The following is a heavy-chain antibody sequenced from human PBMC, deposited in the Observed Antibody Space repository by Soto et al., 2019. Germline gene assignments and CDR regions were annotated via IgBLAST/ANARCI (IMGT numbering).Heavy chain of an antibody. Sequence: SETLSLTCTVSGGSISSSSYYWGWIRQPPGKGLEWIGSIYYSGSTYYNPSLKSRVTISVDTSKNQFSLKLSSVTAADTAVYYCARHKQQLPTSRPAATYNWFDPWGQGTLVTVSS. CDR1: GGSISSSSYY. D-gene: IGHD6-13*01. CDR3: ARHKQQLPTSRPAATYNWFDP. V-gene: IGHV4-39*01. CDR2: IYYSGST. J-gene: IGHJ5*02.